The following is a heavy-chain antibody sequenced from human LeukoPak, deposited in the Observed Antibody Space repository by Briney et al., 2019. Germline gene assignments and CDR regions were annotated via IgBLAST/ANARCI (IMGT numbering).Heavy chain of an antibody. D-gene: IGHD6-13*01. CDR1: GDSISSHY. CDR2: IAYSGIT. CDR3: ARDVVTSSPGSWFDP. Sequence: SETLSLTCTVSGDSISSHYLSWIRQPPGKGLDWIGYIAYSGITNYNPSLKSRVTLLVDTSKNQFSLRLSSVTAADTAVYYRARDVVTSSPGSWFDPWGQGTLVTVSS. V-gene: IGHV4-59*11. J-gene: IGHJ5*02.